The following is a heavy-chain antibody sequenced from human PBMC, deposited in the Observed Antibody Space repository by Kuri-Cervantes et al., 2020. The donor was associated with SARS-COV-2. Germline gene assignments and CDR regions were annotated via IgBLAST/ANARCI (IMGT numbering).Heavy chain of an antibody. D-gene: IGHD6-19*01. V-gene: IGHV4-34*01. J-gene: IGHJ4*02. CDR2: INHRGST. CDR1: GGSFSGYY. Sequence: GSLRPSCDVHGGSFSGYYWSCIRQPPGKGLECIGEINHRGSTNYNPSCNSRSTIAVDTSKRRFSLKLSSVTAADTALYCCARGPLYIRGWYGYWGQGNLVT. CDR3: ARGPLYIRGWYGY.